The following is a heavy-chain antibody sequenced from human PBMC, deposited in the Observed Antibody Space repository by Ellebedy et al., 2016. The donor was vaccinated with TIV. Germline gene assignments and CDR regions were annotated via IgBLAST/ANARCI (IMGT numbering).Heavy chain of an antibody. CDR3: ARGWFGSGMGV. J-gene: IGHJ6*02. D-gene: IGHD3-10*01. Sequence: SQTLSLTCVISGDSVSTDIGWNWIRRSPSRGLEWLGRTYYRSKWNNDYAVSLKSRITINPDTSKNLFSLQLNSVTPEATAVYYCARGWFGSGMGVWGQGTTVTVSS. CDR1: GDSVSTDIG. CDR2: TYYRSKWNN. V-gene: IGHV6-1*01.